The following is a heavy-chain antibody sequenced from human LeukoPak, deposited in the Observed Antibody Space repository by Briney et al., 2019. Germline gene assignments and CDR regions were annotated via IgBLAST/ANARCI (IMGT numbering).Heavy chain of an antibody. V-gene: IGHV3-23*01. CDR1: GYTFSTYA. Sequence: GGSLRLSCAASGYTFSTYAMSWVRQAPGKGLEWVSAIFGNGRTTYSADSVKGRFAISRDNSKNTLYLQMNSLRAEDTAVYYCARGRYDWNDVGYFDYWGQGTLVSVSS. CDR2: IFGNGRTT. J-gene: IGHJ4*02. D-gene: IGHD1-1*01. CDR3: ARGRYDWNDVGYFDY.